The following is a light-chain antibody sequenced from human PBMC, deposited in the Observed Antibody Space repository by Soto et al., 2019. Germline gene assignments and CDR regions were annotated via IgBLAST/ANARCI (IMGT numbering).Light chain of an antibody. Sequence: QSALTQPASVSGSPGQWITISCTGTSSDVGGYNYVSWYQQHPGKAPKLMIYDVTNRPSGVSYRFSGSKSGNTDSLTISGLHAQDEADYYCSSYTPTSAVAFGGGTKLTVL. J-gene: IGLJ2*01. CDR3: SSYTPTSAVA. CDR1: SSDVGGYNY. V-gene: IGLV2-14*03. CDR2: DVT.